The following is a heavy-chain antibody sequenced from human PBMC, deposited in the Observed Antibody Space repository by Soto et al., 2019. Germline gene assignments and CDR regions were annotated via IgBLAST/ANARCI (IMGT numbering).Heavy chain of an antibody. Sequence: PSETLSLTCTVSGGSISSSSHYWGWIRQPPGKGLEWIGSIYYSGSTNYNPSLKSRVTISVDTSKNQSSLKLSSVTATDTAVYYCARRDQNWFDPWGQGTLVTVSS. CDR3: ARRDQNWFDP. V-gene: IGHV4-39*01. J-gene: IGHJ5*02. CDR1: GGSISSSSHY. CDR2: IYYSGST.